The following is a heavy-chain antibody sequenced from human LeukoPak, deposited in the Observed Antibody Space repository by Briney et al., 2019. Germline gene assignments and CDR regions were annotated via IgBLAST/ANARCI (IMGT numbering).Heavy chain of an antibody. CDR3: ARDVSSASFTYYYYYMDV. J-gene: IGHJ6*03. V-gene: IGHV4-39*07. D-gene: IGHD3-16*01. CDR1: GGSISSRPYY. CDR2: ISYSGTT. Sequence: SETLSLTCTVSGGSISSRPYYWGWVRQPPGKGLEWIGTISYSGTTYYSPSLKSRVTISLDTSKNQFSLKLSSVTAADTAIYYCARDVSSASFTYYYYYMDVWGKGTTVTVSS.